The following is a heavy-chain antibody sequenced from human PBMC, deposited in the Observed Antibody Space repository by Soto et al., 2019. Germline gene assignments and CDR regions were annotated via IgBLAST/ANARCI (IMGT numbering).Heavy chain of an antibody. CDR3: ARGRWLQLIYFDY. Sequence: PSETLSLTCTVSGGSISNYYWSWIRQPPGKGLEWIGCIYYSGSTNYNPSLKSRVTISVDTSKNQFSLNLRSVTAADTAVYYCARGRWLQLIYFDYWGQGTLVTVSS. V-gene: IGHV4-59*01. CDR2: IYYSGST. D-gene: IGHD5-12*01. J-gene: IGHJ4*02. CDR1: GGSISNYY.